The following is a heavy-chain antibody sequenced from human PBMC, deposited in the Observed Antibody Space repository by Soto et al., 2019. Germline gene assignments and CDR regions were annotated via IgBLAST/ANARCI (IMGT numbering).Heavy chain of an antibody. V-gene: IGHV4-61*01. CDR1: GGSVSSGSYY. CDR3: ARHYYDDSSGYYYSAFDI. CDR2: IYYSGGT. D-gene: IGHD3-22*01. Sequence: QVQLQESGPGLVKPSETLSLTCTVSGGSVSSGSYYWSWIRQPPGKGLEWIGYIYYSGGTNYNPSLKSRVTISVDTSKNQFSLKLSSVTATDTAVYYCARHYYDDSSGYYYSAFDIWGQGTMVTVSS. J-gene: IGHJ3*02.